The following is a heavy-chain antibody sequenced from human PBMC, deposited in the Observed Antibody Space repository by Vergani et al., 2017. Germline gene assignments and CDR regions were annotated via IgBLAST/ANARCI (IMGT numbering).Heavy chain of an antibody. D-gene: IGHD1-1*01. CDR2: VDPEDGET. J-gene: IGHJ3*01. CDR1: GYTFTDHY. Sequence: EVQLVQSGAEVKKPGATMKISCKVSGYTFTDHYMHWVKQAPGKGLEWMGLVDPEDGETIYAEKFKGRVTIAADTSTDTAHLELSSLRSEDTAVYFCARVAPCNSEVTPTAFDGWGEGTMVTVCS. V-gene: IGHV1-69-2*01. CDR3: ARVAPCNSEVTPTAFDG.